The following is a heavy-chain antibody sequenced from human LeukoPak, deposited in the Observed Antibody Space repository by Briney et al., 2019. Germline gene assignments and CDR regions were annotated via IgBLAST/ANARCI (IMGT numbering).Heavy chain of an antibody. CDR2: IYHSGST. CDR1: GGSISSSNW. D-gene: IGHD2-2*01. V-gene: IGHV4-4*02. Sequence: SETLSLTCAVSGGSISSSNWWSWVRQPPGKGLGWIGEIYHSGSTNYNPSLKSRVTISVDKSKNQFSLKLNSVTAADTAVYYCARGSHEVVVGPAANWFDPWGQGTLVTVSS. J-gene: IGHJ5*02. CDR3: ARGSHEVVVGPAANWFDP.